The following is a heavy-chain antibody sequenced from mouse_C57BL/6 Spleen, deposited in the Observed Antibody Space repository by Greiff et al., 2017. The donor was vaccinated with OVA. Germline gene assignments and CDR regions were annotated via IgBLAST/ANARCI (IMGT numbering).Heavy chain of an antibody. CDR3: ARTYYYGSSPYYAMDY. J-gene: IGHJ4*01. V-gene: IGHV1-80*01. D-gene: IGHD1-1*01. CDR2: IYPGDGDT. Sequence: VKLLESGAELVKPGASVKISCKASGYAFSSYWMNWVKQRPGKGLEWIGQIYPGDGDTNYNGKFKGKATLTAAKSSSTAYMQLSSLTSEDSAVYFCARTYYYGSSPYYAMDYWGQGTSVTVSS. CDR1: GYAFSSYW.